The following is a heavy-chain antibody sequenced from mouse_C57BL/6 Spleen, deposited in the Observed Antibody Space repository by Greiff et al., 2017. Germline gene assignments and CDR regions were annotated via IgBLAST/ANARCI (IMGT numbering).Heavy chain of an antibody. J-gene: IGHJ3*01. CDR2: IYPGDGDT. Sequence: QVQLQQSGPELVKPGASVKISCKASGYAFSSSWMNWVKQRPGKGLEWIGRIYPGDGDTNYNGKFKGKATLTADKSSITAYMQLSSLTSEDSAVYFCAIDDDGYYQAYWGQGTLVTVSA. D-gene: IGHD2-3*01. V-gene: IGHV1-82*01. CDR1: GYAFSSSW. CDR3: AIDDDGYYQAY.